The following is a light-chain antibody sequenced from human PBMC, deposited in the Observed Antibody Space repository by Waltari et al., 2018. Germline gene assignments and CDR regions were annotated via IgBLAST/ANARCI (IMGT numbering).Light chain of an antibody. Sequence: QSVLTQPPSASGTPGQRVTISCSGIRSNIGITTENWYQQLPGTAPKLLIYRNNQRPSGVPDRFSGSKSGTSASLAISGLQSEDEADYYCAAWDDSLNGYWVFGGGTKLTVL. CDR1: RSNIGITT. CDR3: AAWDDSLNGYWV. J-gene: IGLJ3*02. V-gene: IGLV1-44*01. CDR2: RNN.